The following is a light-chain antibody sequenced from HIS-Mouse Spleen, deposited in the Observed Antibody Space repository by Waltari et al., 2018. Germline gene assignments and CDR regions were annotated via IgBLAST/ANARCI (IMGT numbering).Light chain of an antibody. CDR2: EGS. Sequence: QSALTQPASVSGSPGQSITISCTGTSSDVGSYNLVSWYQQHPGKAPKLVIYEGSKGPAGVSTLFAGSKSGNTASLTISGRQAEDEADYYCCSYAGSSTGVFGGGTKLTVL. CDR1: SSDVGSYNL. V-gene: IGLV2-23*01. CDR3: CSYAGSSTGV. J-gene: IGLJ3*02.